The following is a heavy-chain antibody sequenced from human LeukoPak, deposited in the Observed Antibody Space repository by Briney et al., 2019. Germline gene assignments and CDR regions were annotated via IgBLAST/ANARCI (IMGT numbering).Heavy chain of an antibody. Sequence: GGNLRLSCAGSGFTFSSYSTNWVRQAPGKGLDWVSYINSISSTIYYADSGKGRFTNSTDNANNSLYLQMTSLRAEDTAVYYCARERWGYSYGGDWGQGTLVTVSS. CDR1: GFTFSSYS. J-gene: IGHJ4*02. CDR3: ARERWGYSYGGD. D-gene: IGHD5-18*01. CDR2: INSISSTI. V-gene: IGHV3-48*04.